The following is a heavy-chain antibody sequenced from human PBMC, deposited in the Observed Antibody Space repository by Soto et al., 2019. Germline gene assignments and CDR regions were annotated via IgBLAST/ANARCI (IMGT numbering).Heavy chain of an antibody. J-gene: IGHJ4*02. Sequence: QLQLQESGPGLVKPSETLSLTCSVSGDSISTSNYYWVWIRQPPGKGLEWIGHLFYSRGTYYNPSLKRRVSISVDTSKYECSVKLTLITAADTAIYFCARRGGGDYLFDSWGQGILVTVSS. CDR2: LFYSRGT. V-gene: IGHV4-39*07. CDR3: ARRGGGDYLFDS. CDR1: GDSISTSNYY. D-gene: IGHD4-17*01.